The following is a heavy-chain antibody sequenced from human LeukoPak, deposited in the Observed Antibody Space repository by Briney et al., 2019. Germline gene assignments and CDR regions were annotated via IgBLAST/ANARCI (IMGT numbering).Heavy chain of an antibody. CDR2: ISSSSSTI. CDR3: ARAIGYCSGGSCSGVDY. CDR1: GFTFSSYS. D-gene: IGHD2-15*01. J-gene: IGHJ4*02. V-gene: IGHV3-48*01. Sequence: GGSLRLSCAASGFTFSSYSMNWVRQAPGKGLEWVSYISSSSSTIYYADSVKGRSTISRDNAKNSLYLQMNSLRAEDTAVYYCARAIGYCSGGSCSGVDYWGQGTLVTVSS.